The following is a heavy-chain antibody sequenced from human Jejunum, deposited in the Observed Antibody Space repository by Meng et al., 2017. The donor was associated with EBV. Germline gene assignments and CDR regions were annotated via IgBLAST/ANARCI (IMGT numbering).Heavy chain of an antibody. Sequence: EVQLLESGGDLVHPGGALGRSCGATGYTFSRHAMSWVRKAPGKGLEWVSYISGSGGSTYYTDSVKGRFTISRDNSKDTLYLQMNSLRAEDTAVYYCTNSPSGEYLLDYWGQGTLVTVSS. CDR3: TNSPSGEYLLDY. CDR2: ISGSGGST. V-gene: IGHV3-23*01. J-gene: IGHJ4*02. CDR1: GYTFSRHA. D-gene: IGHD2/OR15-2a*01.